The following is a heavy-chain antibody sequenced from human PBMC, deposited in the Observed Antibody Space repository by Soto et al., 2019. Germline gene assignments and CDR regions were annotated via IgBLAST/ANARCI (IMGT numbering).Heavy chain of an antibody. V-gene: IGHV4-30-2*01. CDR3: ARVGGSDSFDY. CDR2: INHLETT. CDR1: GASITLGGYT. Sequence: SETLSLTCTVSGASITLGGYTWSWIRQTRGKGLEWIGYINHLETTFYDPTFESRLTLSIDRAKDQFSLKLHSMSAADRAVYFCARVGGSDSFDYWGQGMLFTVSS. D-gene: IGHD1-26*01. J-gene: IGHJ4*02.